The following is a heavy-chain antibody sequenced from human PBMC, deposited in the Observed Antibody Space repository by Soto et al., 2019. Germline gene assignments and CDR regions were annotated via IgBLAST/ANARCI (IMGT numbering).Heavy chain of an antibody. CDR1: GFTFSSYA. J-gene: IGHJ4*02. D-gene: IGHD4-17*01. V-gene: IGHV3-23*01. CDR3: AKARYGDGRGFDY. Sequence: EVQLLESGGGLVQPGGSLRLSCAASGFTFSSYAMNWVRQAPGKGLEWVSVTSGSGGSTYSADSVKGRFTISRDNSKNTLYLQMNSLRAEDTDVYYCAKARYGDGRGFDYWGQGTLVTVSS. CDR2: TSGSGGST.